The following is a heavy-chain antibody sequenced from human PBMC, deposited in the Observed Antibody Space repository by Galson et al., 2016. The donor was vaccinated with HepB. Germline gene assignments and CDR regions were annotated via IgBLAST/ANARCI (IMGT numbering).Heavy chain of an antibody. CDR3: ARYIRTGAYQIDS. J-gene: IGHJ4*02. D-gene: IGHD7-27*01. CDR1: GASITNDY. V-gene: IGHV4-59*01. CDR2: VHHSGST. Sequence: SETLSLTCTVTGASITNDYWSWIRQPPGKGLEWIGYVHHSGSTVYNPSLGSRFTPSLDTSKNQFSLTLTFVTAPDTAMYFCARYIRTGAYQIDSWGPGTLVTVSS.